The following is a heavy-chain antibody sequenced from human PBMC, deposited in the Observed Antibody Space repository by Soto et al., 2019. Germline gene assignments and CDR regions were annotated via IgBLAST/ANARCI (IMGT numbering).Heavy chain of an antibody. CDR1: GFTFGSYA. V-gene: IGHV3-23*01. Sequence: EVQLLESGGGLVQPGGSLRLSCVDSGFTFGSYAMSWVRQAPEKGPEWVAILGGNGFTTYYADSVKGQFTISGEKSNSTLFLQMNSMRADATGVYYCANALRHSLNFFYNMDVWVRGTDVTVSS. J-gene: IGHJ6*03. CDR2: LGGNGFTT. CDR3: ANALRHSLNFFYNMDV. D-gene: IGHD5-18*01.